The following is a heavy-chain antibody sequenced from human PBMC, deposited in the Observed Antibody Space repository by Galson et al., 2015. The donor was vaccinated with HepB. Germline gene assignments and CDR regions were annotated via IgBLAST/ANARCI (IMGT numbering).Heavy chain of an antibody. Sequence: SVKVSCKASGYTFTDYFMHWVRQAPGQGLEWLGWINPNSGGTNYAQKFQGWVTMTRDTSISTAYIELSRLGSNDTAVYYCARFSGWADRTFDIWGQGTMVTVSS. D-gene: IGHD1-14*01. CDR3: ARFSGWADRTFDI. J-gene: IGHJ3*02. V-gene: IGHV1-2*04. CDR2: INPNSGGT. CDR1: GYTFTDYF.